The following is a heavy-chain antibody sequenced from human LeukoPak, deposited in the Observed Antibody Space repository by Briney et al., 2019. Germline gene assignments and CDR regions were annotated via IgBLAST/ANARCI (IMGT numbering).Heavy chain of an antibody. Sequence: GGSLRLSCAASGFTFSSYAMHWVRQAPGKGLEWVAVISYDGSNKYYADSVKGRFTISRDNSKNTLYLQVNSLRAEDTAVYYCGSPPFDYWGQGTLVTVSS. CDR1: GFTFSSYA. CDR2: ISYDGSNK. J-gene: IGHJ4*02. V-gene: IGHV3-30-3*01. CDR3: GSPPFDY.